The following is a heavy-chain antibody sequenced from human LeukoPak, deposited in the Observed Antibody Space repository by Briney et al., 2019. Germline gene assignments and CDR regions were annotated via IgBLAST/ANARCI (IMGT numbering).Heavy chain of an antibody. CDR3: ARELYNYYYYYMDV. Sequence: SVKVSCKASGGTFSSYAISWVRQAPGQGLEWMGGIIPIFGTANYAQKFQGRVTITADKSTSTAYMELSSLRSEDTAVYYCARELYNYYYYYMDVWGKGTTVTVSS. CDR1: GGTFSSYA. D-gene: IGHD2-2*02. J-gene: IGHJ6*03. V-gene: IGHV1-69*06. CDR2: IIPIFGTA.